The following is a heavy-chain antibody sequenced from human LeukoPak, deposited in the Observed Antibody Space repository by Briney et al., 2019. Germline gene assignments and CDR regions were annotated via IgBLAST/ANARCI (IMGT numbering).Heavy chain of an antibody. V-gene: IGHV3-30*18. J-gene: IGHJ4*02. Sequence: GGSLRLSCAASGFTFSSYGMHWVRQAPGKGLEWVAVISYDGSNKYYADSVKGRFAISRDNSKNTLDLQMNSLRAEDTAVYYCAKAHYYGSGSYSLLDYWGQGTLVTVSS. CDR2: ISYDGSNK. D-gene: IGHD3-10*01. CDR1: GFTFSSYG. CDR3: AKAHYYGSGSYSLLDY.